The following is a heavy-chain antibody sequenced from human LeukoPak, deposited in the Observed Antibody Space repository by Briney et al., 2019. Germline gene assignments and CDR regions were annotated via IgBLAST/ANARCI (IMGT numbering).Heavy chain of an antibody. V-gene: IGHV1-69*13. CDR1: GGTFSSYA. J-gene: IGHJ3*02. CDR3: ARPDSGGWYGDAFDI. Sequence: ASVKVSCKASGGTFSSYAISWVRQAPGQGLEWMGGIIPIFGTANYAQKFQGRVTITADESTSTAYMELSSLRSEDTAVYYCARPDSGGWYGDAFDIWGQGTMVTASS. CDR2: IIPIFGTA. D-gene: IGHD6-19*01.